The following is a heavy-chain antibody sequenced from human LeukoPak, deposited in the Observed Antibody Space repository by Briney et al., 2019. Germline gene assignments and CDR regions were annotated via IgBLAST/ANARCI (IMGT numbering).Heavy chain of an antibody. D-gene: IGHD3-22*01. CDR2: ISYDGSNK. Sequence: PGGSLTLSCAASGFTFSRHAMHWVRQAPGKGLEGVAVISYDGSNKYYADSVKGRFTISRDNSKNTLYLQMNSLRAEDTAVYYCARDRNYYDSRGYFRDWGQGTLVTVSS. CDR1: GFTFSRHA. J-gene: IGHJ4*02. V-gene: IGHV3-30-3*01. CDR3: ARDRNYYDSRGYFRD.